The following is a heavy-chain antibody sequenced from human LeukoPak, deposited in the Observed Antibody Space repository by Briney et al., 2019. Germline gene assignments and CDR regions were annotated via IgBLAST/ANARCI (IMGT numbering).Heavy chain of an antibody. CDR3: ATESSLSN. J-gene: IGHJ4*01. CDR2: ISYDGGYQ. V-gene: IGHV3-30*03. CDR1: GFNFGSYA. D-gene: IGHD3-16*02. Sequence: GGSLRLSCAASGFNFGSYAMDWVRQAPGKGLEWVGDISYDGGYQSYAVSVRGRFTISRENSKNTLFLQMNSLRPEDAAVYYCATESSLSNWGHGTLVTVSS.